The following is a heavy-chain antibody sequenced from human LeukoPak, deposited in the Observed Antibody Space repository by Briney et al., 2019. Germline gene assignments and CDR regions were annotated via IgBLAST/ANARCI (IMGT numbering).Heavy chain of an antibody. J-gene: IGHJ6*02. V-gene: IGHV1-3*01. D-gene: IGHD2-15*01. CDR2: INAGNGNT. CDR3: ASESCGGSCYESYYYYYGMDV. CDR1: GYTFTSYA. Sequence: ASVKVSCKASGYTFTSYAMHWVRQAPGQRLEWMGWINAGNGNTKYSQKFQGRVTITRDTSASTAYMELSSLRSEDTAVYYCASESCGGSCYESYYYYYGMDVWGQGTMVTVSS.